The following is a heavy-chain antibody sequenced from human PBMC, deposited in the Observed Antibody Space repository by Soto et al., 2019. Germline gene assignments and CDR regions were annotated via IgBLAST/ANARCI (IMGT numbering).Heavy chain of an antibody. J-gene: IGHJ6*03. V-gene: IGHV3-73*01. D-gene: IGHD4-4*01. CDR1: GFTFSGSA. Sequence: GGSLRLSCAASGFTFSGSAMHWVRQASGKGLEWVGRIRSKANSYATAYAASVKGRFTISRDDSKNTAYLQMNSLKTEDTAVYYCTRAVIPEYYYYYYMDVWGKGTTVTVSS. CDR2: IRSKANSYAT. CDR3: TRAVIPEYYYYYYMDV.